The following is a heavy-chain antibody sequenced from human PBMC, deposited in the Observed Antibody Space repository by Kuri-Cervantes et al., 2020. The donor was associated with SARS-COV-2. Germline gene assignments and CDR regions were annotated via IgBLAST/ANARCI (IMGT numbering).Heavy chain of an antibody. V-gene: IGHV3-30-3*01. D-gene: IGHD1-1*01. Sequence: GGSLRLSCAASGFTFSSYGMHWVRQAPGKGLEWVAVISYDGSNKNYADSVKGRFTISRDNSKNTLYLQMNSLRAEDTAVYYCVRDGDHWNFDYWGQGTLVTVSS. J-gene: IGHJ4*02. CDR2: ISYDGSNK. CDR3: VRDGDHWNFDY. CDR1: GFTFSSYG.